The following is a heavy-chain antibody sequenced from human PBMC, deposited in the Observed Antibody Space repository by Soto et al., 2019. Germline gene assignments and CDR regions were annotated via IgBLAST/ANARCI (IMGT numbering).Heavy chain of an antibody. CDR3: ARSDMATISLDY. J-gene: IGHJ4*02. CDR1: GFTFSRYG. D-gene: IGHD5-12*01. Sequence: QVQLVESGGGVVQPGRSLRLSCAASGFTFSRYGMHWVRQAPGKGLEWVAVIWYDGSNKYYADAVKGRFTIPRDNSKNTLYLQMNSLRAEDTAVYYCARSDMATISLDYWGQGTLVTVSS. CDR2: IWYDGSNK. V-gene: IGHV3-33*01.